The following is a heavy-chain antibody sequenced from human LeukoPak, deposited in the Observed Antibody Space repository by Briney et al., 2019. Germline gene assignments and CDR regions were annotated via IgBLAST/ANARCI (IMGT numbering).Heavy chain of an antibody. D-gene: IGHD2-21*02. Sequence: GASVKVSCKASGYTFTGYYMHWVRQAPGQGLEWMGWINPNSGGTNYAQKFQGRVTMTRDTSISTAYMELSRLRSDDTAVYYCARDFLGDFNWFDPWGQGTLVTVSS. J-gene: IGHJ5*02. CDR2: INPNSGGT. CDR3: ARDFLGDFNWFDP. V-gene: IGHV1-2*02. CDR1: GYTFTGYY.